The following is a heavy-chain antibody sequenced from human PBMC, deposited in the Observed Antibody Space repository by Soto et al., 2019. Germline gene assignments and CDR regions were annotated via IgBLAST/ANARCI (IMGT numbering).Heavy chain of an antibody. CDR2: INTYNGNT. CDR3: ARDLGGWPDY. J-gene: IGHJ4*02. D-gene: IGHD2-15*01. V-gene: IGHV1-18*01. Sequence: GASVKVSCKASGYTFTNYGISWVRQAPGQGLEWMGWINTYNGNTNHAQKLQGRVTITTDTSTSTAYMELSSLRSDDTAVYYCARDLGGWPDYWGQGTLVTVSS. CDR1: GYTFTNYG.